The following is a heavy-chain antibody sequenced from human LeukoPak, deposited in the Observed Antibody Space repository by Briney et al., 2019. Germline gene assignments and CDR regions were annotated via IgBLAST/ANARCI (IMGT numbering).Heavy chain of an antibody. CDR1: GGSISSGSYY. CDR2: IYTSGST. J-gene: IGHJ4*02. Sequence: SETLSLTCTVSGGSISSGSYYWSWIRQPAGKGLEWIGRIYTSGSTNYNPSLKSRVTISVDTSKNQFSLKLSSVTAADTVVYYCATMDFWSGYGGYWGQGTLVTVSS. V-gene: IGHV4-61*02. CDR3: ATMDFWSGYGGY. D-gene: IGHD3-3*01.